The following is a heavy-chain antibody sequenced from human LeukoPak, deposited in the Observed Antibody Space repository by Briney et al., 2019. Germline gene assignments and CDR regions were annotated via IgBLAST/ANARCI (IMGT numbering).Heavy chain of an antibody. CDR2: INTDGSST. Sequence: GGSLRLSCAASGFTFNSYWMHWVCQAPGKGLLWVSRINTDGSSTHYADSVKGRLTISRDNAKNMLYLLMNGLRAEDTAVYYCVVWGEDSSGHRFDHWGQGTLVTVSS. CDR3: VVWGEDSSGHRFDH. CDR1: GFTFNSYW. J-gene: IGHJ4*02. V-gene: IGHV3-74*01. D-gene: IGHD3-22*01.